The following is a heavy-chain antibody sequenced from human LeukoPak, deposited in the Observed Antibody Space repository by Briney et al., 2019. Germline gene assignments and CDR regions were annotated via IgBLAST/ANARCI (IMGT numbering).Heavy chain of an antibody. J-gene: IGHJ4*02. V-gene: IGHV3-23*01. CDR2: ISATGGNT. D-gene: IGHD6-13*01. CDR1: GFTFRTSA. Sequence: QPGGSLRLSCAASGFTFRTSAMNWVRQAPGKGLEWVSTISATGGNTYYADSVKGRFTISRDNSKNTLYLQMISLRAENTAVYYCAKAGSTWHYFDYWGQGTLVTVSS. CDR3: AKAGSTWHYFDY.